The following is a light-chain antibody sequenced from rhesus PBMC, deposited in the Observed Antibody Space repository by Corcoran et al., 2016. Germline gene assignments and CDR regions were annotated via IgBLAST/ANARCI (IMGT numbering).Light chain of an antibody. Sequence: EIVVTQSPATLSLSPGETATISCRTSLSVSRNLAWYKQKPGQAHRLLIFGASSRATGISDRFSGSGSGTDFTLTITNLEPEDFAVYYCQESRHLSWTFGQGTKMEIK. CDR3: QESRHLSWT. J-gene: IGKJ1*01. CDR2: GAS. V-gene: IGKV3-31*02. CDR1: LSVSRN.